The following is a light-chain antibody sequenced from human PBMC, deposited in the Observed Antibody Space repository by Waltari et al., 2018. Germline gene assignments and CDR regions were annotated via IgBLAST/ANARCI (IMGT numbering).Light chain of an antibody. Sequence: QSALPQPASVSGSPGQSITISCTGTSSDVGGHTPVPWYQQHPGTAPKLMIYEVTSRPSGVSPRFSGSKSDNTASLTISGLQAEDEADYYCSSYTGRSISVVFGGGTKLTVL. V-gene: IGLV2-14*01. CDR1: SSDVGGHTP. CDR3: SSYTGRSISVV. CDR2: EVT. J-gene: IGLJ2*01.